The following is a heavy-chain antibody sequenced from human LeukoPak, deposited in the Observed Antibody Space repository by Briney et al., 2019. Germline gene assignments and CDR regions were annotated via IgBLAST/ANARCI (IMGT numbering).Heavy chain of an antibody. D-gene: IGHD2-2*01. V-gene: IGHV1-2*02. CDR2: INPNGGGT. J-gene: IGHJ4*02. CDR1: GYTFTGYY. Sequence: ASVKVSCKASGYTFTGYYLHWVRQAPGQGLEWMGWINPNGGGTYYAQKFQGRVTMTRDTSISTAYMELNILNTDDTAMYYCVALLLGYCSNASCYPFDYWGQGTLVTVSS. CDR3: VALLLGYCSNASCYPFDY.